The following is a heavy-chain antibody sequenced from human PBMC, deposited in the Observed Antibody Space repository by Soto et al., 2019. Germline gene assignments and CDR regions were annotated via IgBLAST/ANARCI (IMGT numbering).Heavy chain of an antibody. CDR3: AKTLYYGDYLAFDY. Sequence: SVKVSCKASGFTFTSSAVHWVRQARGQRLEWIGWIVVGSGNTNYAQKFQERVTITRDMSTSTAYMELSSLRSEDTAVYYCAKTLYYGDYLAFDYWGQGTLVTVSS. V-gene: IGHV1-58*01. CDR1: GFTFTSSA. J-gene: IGHJ4*02. D-gene: IGHD4-17*01. CDR2: IVVGSGNT.